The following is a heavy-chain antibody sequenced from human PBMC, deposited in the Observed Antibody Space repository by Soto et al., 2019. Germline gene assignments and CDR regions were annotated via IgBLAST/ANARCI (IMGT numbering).Heavy chain of an antibody. Sequence: GGSLRLSFAASGFTFSSYSMNWVRQAPGKGLEWVSYISSSSTIYYADSVKGRFTISRDNAKNSLYLQMNSLRAEDTAVYYCAREGGAAFPYYYYYGMDVWGQGTTVTVSS. J-gene: IGHJ6*02. CDR1: GFTFSSYS. CDR2: ISSSSTI. CDR3: AREGGAAFPYYYYYGMDV. D-gene: IGHD4-17*01. V-gene: IGHV3-48*01.